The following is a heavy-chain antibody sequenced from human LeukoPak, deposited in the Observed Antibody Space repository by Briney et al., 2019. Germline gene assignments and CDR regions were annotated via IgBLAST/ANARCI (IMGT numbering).Heavy chain of an antibody. J-gene: IGHJ3*02. CDR1: GYTFTGYY. D-gene: IGHD2-2*01. V-gene: IGHV1-2*02. CDR3: ARGDFGYCRSTSCYSDAFDI. CDR2: INPNSGGT. Sequence: ASVKVSCKASGYTFTGYYMHWVRQAPGQGLEWMGWINPNSGGTNYAQKFQGRVTMTRDTSISTAYMELSRLRSDDTAVYYCARGDFGYCRSTSCYSDAFDIWGQGTMVSVSS.